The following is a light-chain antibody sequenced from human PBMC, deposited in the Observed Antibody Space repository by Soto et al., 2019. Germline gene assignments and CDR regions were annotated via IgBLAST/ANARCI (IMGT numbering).Light chain of an antibody. J-gene: IGLJ3*02. CDR1: SSDVGSYNL. V-gene: IGLV2-23*02. CDR3: CSYAGSSTFWV. CDR2: EVS. Sequence: QSVLTQPASVSGSPGQSITISCTGTSSDVGSYNLVSWYQQHPGKAPKLMIYEVSKRPSGVSNRFSGSKSGNTASLTISGLQAEDEAEYYCCSYAGSSTFWVFGGGTKLTVL.